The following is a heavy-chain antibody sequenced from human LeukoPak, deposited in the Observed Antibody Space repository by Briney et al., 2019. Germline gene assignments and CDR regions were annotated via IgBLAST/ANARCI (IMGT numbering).Heavy chain of an antibody. D-gene: IGHD4-23*01. CDR1: GFTFSSYW. V-gene: IGHV3-74*01. Sequence: GGSLRLSCSASGFTFSSYWMNWVRQAPGKGLVWVSRIASDGSSTTYADSVKGRFSISRDNAKNTLYLQMNSLRVEDTAVYYCARGRPHGNDYWGQGTLVTVSS. CDR2: IASDGSST. CDR3: ARGRPHGNDY. J-gene: IGHJ4*02.